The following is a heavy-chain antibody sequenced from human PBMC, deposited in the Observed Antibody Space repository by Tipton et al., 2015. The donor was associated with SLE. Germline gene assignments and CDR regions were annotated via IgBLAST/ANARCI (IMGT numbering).Heavy chain of an antibody. CDR2: IYYSGST. V-gene: IGHV4-59*01. J-gene: IGHJ4*02. CDR1: GGSISGYY. CDR3: ARLTPWGYDY. Sequence: TLSLTCTVSGGSISGYYWRWIRQPPGKGLEWIGDIYYSGSTNYSPSLKSRVTLSVDMSKNQFSLKLISVTAADTAVYYCARLTPWGYDYWGPGMLVTVSS. D-gene: IGHD7-27*01.